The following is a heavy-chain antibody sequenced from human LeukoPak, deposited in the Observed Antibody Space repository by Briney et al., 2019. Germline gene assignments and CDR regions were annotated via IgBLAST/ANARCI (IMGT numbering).Heavy chain of an antibody. CDR3: ARDSTILPPRFDY. Sequence: GASVKVSCKASGYTFTSYGISWVRQAPGQGLEWMGWISAYNGNTNYAQKLQGRVTMTTDPSTSTASMELRRRRSDGPAVFYWARDSTILPPRFDYWGQGTLVTVSS. CDR2: ISAYNGNT. V-gene: IGHV1-18*01. CDR1: GYTFTSYG. J-gene: IGHJ4*02.